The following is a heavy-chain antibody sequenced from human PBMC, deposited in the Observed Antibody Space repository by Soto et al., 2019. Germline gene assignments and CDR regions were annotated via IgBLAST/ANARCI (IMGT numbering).Heavy chain of an antibody. CDR2: ISSSSSYI. CDR1: GFTFSSYS. V-gene: IGHV3-21*01. J-gene: IGHJ5*02. D-gene: IGHD1-26*01. Sequence: PGGSLRLSCAASGFTFSSYSMNWVCQAPGKGLEWVSSISSSSSYIYYADSVKGRFTISRDNAKNSLYLQMNSLRAEDTAVYYCARGEYGIDPIWFDPWGQGTLVTVSS. CDR3: ARGEYGIDPIWFDP.